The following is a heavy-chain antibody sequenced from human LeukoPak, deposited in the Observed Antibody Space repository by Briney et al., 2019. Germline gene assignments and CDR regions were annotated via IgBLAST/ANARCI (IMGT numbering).Heavy chain of an antibody. CDR3: AKKGTVTPYYYYYYMDV. CDR2: ISGSGGST. D-gene: IGHD4-17*01. J-gene: IGHJ6*03. Sequence: PGGSLRLSCAASGFTFSSYAMSWVRQAAGKGLEWVSAISGSGGSTYYADSVKGRFTISRDNSKNTLYLQMNSLRAEDTAVYYCAKKGTVTPYYYYYYMDVWGKGTTVTVSS. CDR1: GFTFSSYA. V-gene: IGHV3-23*01.